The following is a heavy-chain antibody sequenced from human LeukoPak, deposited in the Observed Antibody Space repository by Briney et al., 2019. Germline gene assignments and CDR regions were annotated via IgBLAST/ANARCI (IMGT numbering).Heavy chain of an antibody. J-gene: IGHJ4*02. CDR2: MNPNSGNT. D-gene: IGHD1-26*01. V-gene: IGHV1-8*03. CDR1: GYTFTSYG. Sequence: ASVKVSCKASGYTFTSYGINWVRQATGQGLEWMGWMNPNSGNTGYAQKFQGRVTITRNTSISTAYMELSSLRSEDTAVYYCARYSGSFDFDYWGQGTLVTVSS. CDR3: ARYSGSFDFDY.